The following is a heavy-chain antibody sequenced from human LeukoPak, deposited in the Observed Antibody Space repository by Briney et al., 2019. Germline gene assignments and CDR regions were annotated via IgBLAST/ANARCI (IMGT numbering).Heavy chain of an antibody. Sequence: GGSLRLSCAASGFTFSSYAMSWVRQAPGKGLEWVSAITDSGDTTYYADSVKGRFIISRDNSQNTLYLQMNSLRAEDTAMYYCATMNGYFAYWGQGTLVTVSS. V-gene: IGHV3-23*01. D-gene: IGHD2-8*01. CDR3: ATMNGYFAY. J-gene: IGHJ4*02. CDR2: ITDSGDTT. CDR1: GFTFSSYA.